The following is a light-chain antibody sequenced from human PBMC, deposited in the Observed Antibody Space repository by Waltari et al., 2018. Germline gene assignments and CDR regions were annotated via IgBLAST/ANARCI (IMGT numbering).Light chain of an antibody. Sequence: QSALTQPASVSGSPGQSITISCTGSNSDVGSFNLVSWYQQHPGNAPKLIIYDVIHPPAGVSNRFSGSTSANPASLTISGLQAEDEADYYCSSYTSTRVFYVFGTGTTVIVL. J-gene: IGLJ1*01. CDR2: DVI. V-gene: IGLV2-14*02. CDR1: NSDVGSFNL. CDR3: SSYTSTRVFYV.